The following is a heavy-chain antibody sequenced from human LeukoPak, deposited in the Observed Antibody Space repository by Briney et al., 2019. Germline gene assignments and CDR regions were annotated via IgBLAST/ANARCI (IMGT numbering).Heavy chain of an antibody. CDR2: IKEDGGEK. V-gene: IGHV3-7*04. J-gene: IGHJ5*02. D-gene: IGHD3-10*01. Sequence: GGSLRLSCAASGFTFSSYWMNWVRQAPGKGLEWVATIKEDGGEKYYVDSVKGRFTISRDNAKNSLSLQMSTLRVEDTAVYYCARGGSGSSWGQGTLVTVSS. CDR3: ARGGSGSS. CDR1: GFTFSSYW.